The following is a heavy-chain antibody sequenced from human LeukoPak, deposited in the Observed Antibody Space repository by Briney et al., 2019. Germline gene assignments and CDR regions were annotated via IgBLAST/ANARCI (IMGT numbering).Heavy chain of an antibody. CDR1: GFTFSDYY. CDR3: ARDGWQWLATRGFDY. Sequence: GGSLRLSCTASGFTFSDYYMSWIRQAPGKGLEWVSYISSSGSTIYYADSVKGRFTISRDNAKNSLYLQMNSLRAEDTAVYYCARDGWQWLATRGFDYWGQGTLVTVSS. J-gene: IGHJ4*02. CDR2: ISSSGSTI. D-gene: IGHD6-19*01. V-gene: IGHV3-11*04.